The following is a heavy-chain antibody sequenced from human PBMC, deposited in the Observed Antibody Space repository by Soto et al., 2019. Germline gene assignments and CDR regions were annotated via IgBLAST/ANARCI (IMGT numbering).Heavy chain of an antibody. D-gene: IGHD3-10*01. J-gene: IGHJ3*02. V-gene: IGHV3-15*01. CDR2: IKSKTDGGKT. CDR1: GFTFSSYS. Sequence: PGGSLRLSCTASGFTFSSYSISWVRQAPGKGLEWVGCIKSKTDGGKTDYAAPVKGRFTISRDDSKNMLYLQMNSLITEDTAIYYCTTDSAREYGSGSSNRVRAFDIWGQGTMVTVSS. CDR3: TTDSAREYGSGSSNRVRAFDI.